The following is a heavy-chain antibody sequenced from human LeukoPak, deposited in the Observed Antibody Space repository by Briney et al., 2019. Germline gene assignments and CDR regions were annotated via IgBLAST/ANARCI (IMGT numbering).Heavy chain of an antibody. CDR3: AKEGHIVVVTAIQALYYFDY. CDR1: GFTFSSYA. Sequence: GGSLRLSCAASGFTFSSYAMSWVCQAPGKGLEWVSAISGSGGSTYYADSVKGRFTISRDNSKNTLYLQMNSLRAEDTAVYYCAKEGHIVVVTAIQALYYFDYWGQGTLVTVSS. J-gene: IGHJ4*02. CDR2: ISGSGGST. D-gene: IGHD2-21*02. V-gene: IGHV3-23*01.